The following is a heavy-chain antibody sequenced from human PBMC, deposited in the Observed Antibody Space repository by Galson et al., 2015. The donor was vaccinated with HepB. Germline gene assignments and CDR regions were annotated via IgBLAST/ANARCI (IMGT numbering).Heavy chain of an antibody. CDR3: AGWFGELLSFDP. D-gene: IGHD3-10*01. V-gene: IGHV6-1*01. Sequence: CAISGDSVSSNSAAWNWIRQSPSRGLEWLGRTYYRSKWYNDYAVSVKSRITINPDTSKNQFSLQLNSVTPEDTAVYYCAGWFGELLSFDPWGQGTLVTVSS. CDR2: TYYRSKWYN. CDR1: GDSVSSNSAA. J-gene: IGHJ5*02.